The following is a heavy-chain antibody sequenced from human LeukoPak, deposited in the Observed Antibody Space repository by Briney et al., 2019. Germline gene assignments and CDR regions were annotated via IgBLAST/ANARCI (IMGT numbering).Heavy chain of an antibody. V-gene: IGHV3-21*04. Sequence: GGSLRLSCAASGFTFSTYSMNWVRQAPGKGLKWVSSISSTSSYIHYADSAKGRFTISRDNAKNTLYLQMNSLRAEDTAVYYCAKDDGGSYYIYYYYMDVWGKGTTVTISS. D-gene: IGHD1-26*01. CDR2: ISSTSSYI. CDR3: AKDDGGSYYIYYYYMDV. CDR1: GFTFSTYS. J-gene: IGHJ6*03.